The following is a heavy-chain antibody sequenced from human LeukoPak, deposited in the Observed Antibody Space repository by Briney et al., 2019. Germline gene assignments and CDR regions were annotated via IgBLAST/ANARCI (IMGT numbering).Heavy chain of an antibody. CDR3: ARVPPYYDSSGYYRGYFYYGMDV. CDR1: GYTFTSYD. D-gene: IGHD3-22*01. J-gene: IGHJ6*02. V-gene: IGHV1-8*01. CDR2: MNPNSGNT. Sequence: GASVKVSCKASGYTFTSYDINWVRQATGQGLEWMGWMNPNSGNTGYAQKFQGRVTMTRNTSISTAYMELSSLRSEDTVVYYCARVPPYYDSSGYYRGYFYYGMDVWGQGTTVTVSS.